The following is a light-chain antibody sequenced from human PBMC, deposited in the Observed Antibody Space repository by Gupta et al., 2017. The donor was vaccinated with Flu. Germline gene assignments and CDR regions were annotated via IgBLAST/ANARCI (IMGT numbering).Light chain of an antibody. V-gene: IGKV3-15*01. Sequence: ATLSVSPGERATLSCRASQSVSSNLAWYQRKPGQAPRLLIYGASIRDTGIPDRFSGSGYGKEFTLTISSRQSEDFAVYYCQQYNNWPPLTFGGGTKVEIK. CDR1: QSVSSN. CDR3: QQYNNWPPLT. CDR2: GAS. J-gene: IGKJ4*01.